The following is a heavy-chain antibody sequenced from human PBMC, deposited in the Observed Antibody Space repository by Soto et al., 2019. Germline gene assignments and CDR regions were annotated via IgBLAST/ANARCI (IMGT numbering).Heavy chain of an antibody. V-gene: IGHV3-23*01. CDR2: INGRGETT. CDR1: GFSFSSSA. CDR3: ARSRDSNAWYSLDY. D-gene: IGHD6-19*01. Sequence: ESGGGVVQPGGSLRLSCAASGFSFSSSAMNWVRQAPGGGVEGVSSINGRGETTYYKPSVKGRFTISRDSSRDTLYLQMTSLRAEDSALYYCARSRDSNAWYSLDYWGQGTLVTVSS. J-gene: IGHJ4*02.